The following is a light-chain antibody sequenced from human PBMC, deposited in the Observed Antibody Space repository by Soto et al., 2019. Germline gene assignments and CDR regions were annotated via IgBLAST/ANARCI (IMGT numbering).Light chain of an antibody. V-gene: IGLV1-51*01. CDR2: DND. CDR3: GTWDISLSAGAV. Sequence: QSVLTQPPSVSAAPGQKVTISCSGTSSNIGNKYVFWYQQLPGTAPKLLIYDNDKRPSGIPDRFSASKSGTSATLGITGLQTGDEADYYCGTWDISLSAGAVFGGGTQLTVL. CDR1: SSNIGNKY. J-gene: IGLJ7*01.